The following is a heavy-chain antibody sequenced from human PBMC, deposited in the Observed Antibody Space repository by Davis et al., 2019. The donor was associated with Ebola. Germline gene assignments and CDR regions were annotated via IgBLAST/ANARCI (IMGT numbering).Heavy chain of an antibody. J-gene: IGHJ3*01. Sequence: GESLKISCETSGFIFRNYGMSWVRQAPGKGLEWVSGINWNGGSTGYADSVKGRFTISRDNAKNSLYLQMNSLRAEDTDIYYCGKDTSSIWFDVWGQGTTVTVSS. CDR1: GFIFRNYG. V-gene: IGHV3-20*04. D-gene: IGHD6-13*01. CDR3: GKDTSSIWFDV. CDR2: INWNGGST.